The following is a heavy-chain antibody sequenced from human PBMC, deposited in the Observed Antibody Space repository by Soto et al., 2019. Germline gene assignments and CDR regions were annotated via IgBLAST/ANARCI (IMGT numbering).Heavy chain of an antibody. J-gene: IGHJ4*02. D-gene: IGHD5-18*01. V-gene: IGHV3-23*01. CDR1: GFTFNNYA. CDR3: AKDLFFGNTYGYFDH. CDR2: INGSGGST. Sequence: GSLRLSCAASGFTFNNYAMTWVRQAPGKGLEWVSEINGSGGSTYYADSVKGRFTISRDNSNNTLYLQMNSLRAEDTAVYYCAKDLFFGNTYGYFDHWGQGTLVTSPQ.